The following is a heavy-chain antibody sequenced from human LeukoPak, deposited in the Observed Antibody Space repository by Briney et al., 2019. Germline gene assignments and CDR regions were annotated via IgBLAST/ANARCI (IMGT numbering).Heavy chain of an antibody. D-gene: IGHD1-14*01. CDR2: IYSGVTT. V-gene: IGHV3-53*01. CDR1: GFTVSSNY. CDR3: TRDRSRAEDD. Sequence: QSGGSLRLSCAASGFTVSSNYMSWVRQAPGKGLEWVSVIYSGVTTYYAESVKGRFTISRDNSKNTLFLQMNSLRAEDTAVYYCTRDRSRAEDDWGQGTLVTVSS. J-gene: IGHJ4*02.